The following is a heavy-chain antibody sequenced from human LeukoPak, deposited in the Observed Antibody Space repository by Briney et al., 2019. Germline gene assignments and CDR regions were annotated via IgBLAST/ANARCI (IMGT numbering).Heavy chain of an antibody. CDR1: GGTFSSYA. D-gene: IGHD2-2*01. J-gene: IGHJ5*02. Sequence: EASVKVSCKASGGTFSSYAISWVRQAPGQGLEWMGGIIPIFGTANYAQKFQGRVTITADESTSTAYMELSSLRSEDTAVYYCARDGDCSSTSCHPNWFDPWGQGTLVTVSS. CDR2: IIPIFGTA. V-gene: IGHV1-69*01. CDR3: ARDGDCSSTSCHPNWFDP.